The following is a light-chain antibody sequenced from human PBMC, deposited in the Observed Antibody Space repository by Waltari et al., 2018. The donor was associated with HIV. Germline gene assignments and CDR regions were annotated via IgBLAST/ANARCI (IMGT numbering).Light chain of an antibody. CDR2: RNN. J-gene: IGLJ7*01. Sequence: QSAVTQSPSASGTPGQRVTISCSGSRSNLGGHYVHWYQQLPGTAPKLLIYRNNQRPSGVPDRFSGSKSGTSASLAISGLRSEDEADYYCAVWDDRLSATLLGGGTQLTVL. CDR3: AVWDDRLSATL. CDR1: RSNLGGHY. V-gene: IGLV1-47*01.